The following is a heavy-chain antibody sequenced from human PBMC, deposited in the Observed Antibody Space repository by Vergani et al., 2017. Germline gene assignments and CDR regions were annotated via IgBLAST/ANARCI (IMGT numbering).Heavy chain of an antibody. J-gene: IGHJ3*02. CDR2: IYHSGST. D-gene: IGHD1-20*01. V-gene: IGHV4-4*02. Sequence: QVQLQESGPGLVKPSGTLSLTCAVSGGSISSSNWWSWVRQPPGKGLEWIGEIYHSGSTNYNPSLKSRVTISVDKSKNQFSLKLSSVTAADTAVYYGARDIRIMGITGTWDAFDIWGQGTMVTVSS. CDR3: ARDIRIMGITGTWDAFDI. CDR1: GGSISSSNW.